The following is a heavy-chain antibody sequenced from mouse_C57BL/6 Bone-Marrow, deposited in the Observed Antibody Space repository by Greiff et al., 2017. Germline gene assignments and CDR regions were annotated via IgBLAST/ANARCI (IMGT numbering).Heavy chain of an antibody. Sequence: QVQLKQSDAELVKPGASVKISCKVSGYTFTDHTIHWMKQRPEQGLEWIGYIYPRDGSTKYNEKFKGKATLTADKSSSTAYMQLNSLTSEDSAVYFCAMTHHPYYYGSSPYYYAMDYWGQGTSVTVSS. CDR1: GYTFTDHT. CDR2: IYPRDGST. CDR3: AMTHHPYYYGSSPYYYAMDY. V-gene: IGHV1-78*01. J-gene: IGHJ4*01. D-gene: IGHD1-1*01.